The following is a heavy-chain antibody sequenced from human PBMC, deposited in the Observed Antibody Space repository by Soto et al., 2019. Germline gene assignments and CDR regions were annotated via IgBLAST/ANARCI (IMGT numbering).Heavy chain of an antibody. CDR2: ISYDGSNK. D-gene: IGHD2-15*01. V-gene: IGHV3-30-3*01. CDR3: ARVLSSSGRAHFDY. CDR1: GFTFRSYA. Sequence: ESGGGVVQPGRSLRLSCAASGFTFRSYAMHWVRQAPGKGLEWVAVISYDGSNKYYADSVKGRFTISRDNSKNTLYLQMNSLRAEDTAVYYCARVLSSSGRAHFDYWGQGTLVTVSS. J-gene: IGHJ4*02.